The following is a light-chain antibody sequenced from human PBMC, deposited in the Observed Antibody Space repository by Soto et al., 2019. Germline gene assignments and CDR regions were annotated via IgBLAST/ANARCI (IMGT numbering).Light chain of an antibody. CDR3: LLYYGSPQPNWV. CDR1: TGPVTSGYY. Sequence: QTVVTQEPSLTVSPGGTVTFTCASSTGPVTSGYYPNWFQQKPGQAPRPLIYSTTNEHSWTPARFSGSLLGGKAALTLSGVLPEDEAEYYCLLYYGSPQPNWVFGGGTKLTVL. V-gene: IGLV7-43*01. CDR2: STT. J-gene: IGLJ3*02.